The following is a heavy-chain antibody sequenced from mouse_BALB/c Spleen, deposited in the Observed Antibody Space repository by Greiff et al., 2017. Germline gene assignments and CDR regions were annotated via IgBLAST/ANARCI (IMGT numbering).Heavy chain of an antibody. CDR3: ARGGDDGYYLDY. J-gene: IGHJ2*01. D-gene: IGHD2-3*01. CDR2: IDPENGNT. Sequence: EVMLVESGAELVRPGALVKLSCKASGFNIKDYYMHWVKQRPEQGLEWIGWIDPENGNTIYDPKFQGKASITADTSSNTAYLQLSSLTSEDTAVYYCARGGDDGYYLDYWGQGTTLTVSS. CDR1: GFNIKDYY. V-gene: IGHV14-1*02.